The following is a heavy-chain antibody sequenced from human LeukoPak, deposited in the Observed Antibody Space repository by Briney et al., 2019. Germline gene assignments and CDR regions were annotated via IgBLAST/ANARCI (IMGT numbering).Heavy chain of an antibody. CDR3: ASGSYGSGFYYFYYMDV. CDR1: GITFSDHY. Sequence: PGGSLRLSCAASGITFSDHYMSWIRQAPGKGLEWLSYICSGGDSIYYADSVKGRFTISRDNAKNSVSLQMNSLRAEDTAVYYCASGSYGSGFYYFYYMDVWGKGTTVTVSS. D-gene: IGHD3-10*01. V-gene: IGHV3-11*04. CDR2: ICSGGDSI. J-gene: IGHJ6*03.